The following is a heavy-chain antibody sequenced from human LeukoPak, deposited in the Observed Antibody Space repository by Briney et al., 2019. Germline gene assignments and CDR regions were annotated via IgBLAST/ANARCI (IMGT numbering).Heavy chain of an antibody. J-gene: IGHJ4*02. CDR1: GFSFRDYP. Sequence: PGGSLRLSCAASGFSFRDYPMGWVRRASGKRLEWVSGISAGADVIFYADPVKGRFTISRDNSKNTLYLQMNSLGAEDTAVYYCAKDKTRTAFDYWGQGTLVTVSS. CDR3: AKDKTRTAFDY. CDR2: ISAGADVI. V-gene: IGHV3-23*01. D-gene: IGHD1-7*01.